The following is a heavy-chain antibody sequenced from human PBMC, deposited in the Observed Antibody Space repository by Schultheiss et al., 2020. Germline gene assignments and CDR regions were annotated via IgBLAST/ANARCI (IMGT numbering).Heavy chain of an antibody. Sequence: GGSLRLSCAASGFTFSSYGMHWVRQAPGKGLEWVAVIWYDGSNKYYADSVKGRFTISRDNSKNMLYLQMNSLRAEDTAVYYCARVAAAYYYYMDVWGKGTTVTVSS. CDR2: IWYDGSNK. CDR1: GFTFSSYG. V-gene: IGHV3-33*08. CDR3: ARVAAAYYYYMDV. J-gene: IGHJ6*03. D-gene: IGHD2-15*01.